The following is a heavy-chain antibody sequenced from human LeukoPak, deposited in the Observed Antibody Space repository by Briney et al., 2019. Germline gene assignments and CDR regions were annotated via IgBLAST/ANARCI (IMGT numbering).Heavy chain of an antibody. Sequence: GGSLRLSCAASGFTFSSYVMHWVRQAPGKGLEWVAIISYDGSNEYYADSVKGRFTISRDNSKNTLYLQMNSLRAADTAVYYCARDREMDTALTELDYWGQGTLVTVSS. D-gene: IGHD5-18*01. V-gene: IGHV3-30*04. CDR3: ARDREMDTALTELDY. CDR2: ISYDGSNE. CDR1: GFTFSSYV. J-gene: IGHJ4*02.